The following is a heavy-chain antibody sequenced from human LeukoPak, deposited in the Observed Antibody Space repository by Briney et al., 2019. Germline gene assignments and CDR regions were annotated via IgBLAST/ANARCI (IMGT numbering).Heavy chain of an antibody. D-gene: IGHD5-24*01. Sequence: PGGSLRLSCAASGLTFSSFEMNWVRQAPGKGLEWVSVIYTGGSTYYGDSVKGRLTISRDTSKNTVYLQMNSLRVEDTAMYYCTRDQMNYWGQGTLVTVSS. CDR2: IYTGGST. J-gene: IGHJ4*02. CDR3: TRDQMNY. V-gene: IGHV3-53*01. CDR1: GLTFSSFE.